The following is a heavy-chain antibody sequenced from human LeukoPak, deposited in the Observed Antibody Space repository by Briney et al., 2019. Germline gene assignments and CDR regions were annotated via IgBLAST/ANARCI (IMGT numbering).Heavy chain of an antibody. CDR2: INHSGST. Sequence: PSETLSLTRAVYGGSFSGYYWSWIRQPPGKGLEWIGEINHSGSTNYNPSLKSRVTISVDTSKNQFSLKLSSVTAADTAVYYCARKKLQDYDYVWGSYRYRGPFDYWGQGTLVTVSS. CDR3: ARKKLQDYDYVWGSYRYRGPFDY. V-gene: IGHV4-34*01. J-gene: IGHJ4*02. D-gene: IGHD3-16*02. CDR1: GGSFSGYY.